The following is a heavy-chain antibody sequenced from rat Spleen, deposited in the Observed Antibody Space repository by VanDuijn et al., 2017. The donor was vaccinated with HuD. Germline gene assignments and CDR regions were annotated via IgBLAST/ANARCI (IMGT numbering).Heavy chain of an antibody. D-gene: IGHD4-6*01. Sequence: VKLVESGGGLVQPGRTLKLSCAASGFTFSDYNMAWVRQPPGKGLEWIAAISSGGSTYYNSALKSRLSISRDTSKSQVFLKMNSLQTEDTAMYFCARFGGDYWGQGVMVTVSS. J-gene: IGHJ2*01. CDR1: GFTFSDYN. CDR2: ISSGGST. CDR3: ARFGGDY. V-gene: IGHV2S12*01.